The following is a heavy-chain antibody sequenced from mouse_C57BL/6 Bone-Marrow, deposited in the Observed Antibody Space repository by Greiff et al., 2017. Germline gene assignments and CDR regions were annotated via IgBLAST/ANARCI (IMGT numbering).Heavy chain of an antibody. CDR2: IWNGGGT. J-gene: IGHJ4*01. Sequence: VMLVESGPGLVAPSQSLSITCTVSGFSLTSYAISWVRQPPGKGLEWLGVIWNGGGTNYNSALKSRLSISKDNSKSQVFLKMNSLQTDETARYYCARKGDYSNWAMDYWGQGTSVTVSS. CDR1: GFSLTSYA. V-gene: IGHV2-9-1*01. D-gene: IGHD2-5*01. CDR3: ARKGDYSNWAMDY.